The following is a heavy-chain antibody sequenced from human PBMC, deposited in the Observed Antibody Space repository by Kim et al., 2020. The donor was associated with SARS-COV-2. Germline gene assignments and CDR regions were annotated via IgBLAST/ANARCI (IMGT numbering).Heavy chain of an antibody. D-gene: IGHD6-13*01. V-gene: IGHV4-4*02. CDR3: ARAPMAAAENYYYYGMDV. CDR2: IYHSGST. Sequence: SETLSLTCAVSGGSISSSNWWSWVRQPPGKGLEWIGEIYHSGSTNYNPSLKSRVTISVDKSKNQFSLKLSSVTAADTAVYYCARAPMAAAENYYYYGMDVWGQGTTVTVSS. CDR1: GGSISSSNW. J-gene: IGHJ6*02.